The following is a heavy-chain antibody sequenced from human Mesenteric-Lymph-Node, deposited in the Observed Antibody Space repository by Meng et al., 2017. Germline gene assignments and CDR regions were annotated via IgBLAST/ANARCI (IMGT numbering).Heavy chain of an antibody. J-gene: IGHJ4*02. V-gene: IGHV3-72*01. CDR2: ITNTPNRYPT. Sequence: EVQLVESGGGLVQPGGSLRRPCAASGFTFTDHYMDWVRQAPGKGLEWVGRITNTPNRYPTNYAASVKGRFTISRDDSKNSLYLEMNSLKIEDTAVYYCARDTSTSLDYWGQGALVTVSS. CDR1: GFTFTDHY. CDR3: ARDTSTSLDY. D-gene: IGHD2/OR15-2a*01.